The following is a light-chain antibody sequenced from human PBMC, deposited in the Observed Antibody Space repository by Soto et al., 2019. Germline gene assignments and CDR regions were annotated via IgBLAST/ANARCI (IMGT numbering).Light chain of an antibody. CDR3: QQYNSYSRT. J-gene: IGKJ1*01. Sequence: DIQMTQSPSTLSASVGDRVTITCRASRSINRWLAWYQQKPGKAPKLIISDASNLENGVPSRFSGSGSGTEFTLTISSLQSDDFATYYCQQYNSYSRTFGQGTKVDIK. V-gene: IGKV1-5*01. CDR1: RSINRW. CDR2: DAS.